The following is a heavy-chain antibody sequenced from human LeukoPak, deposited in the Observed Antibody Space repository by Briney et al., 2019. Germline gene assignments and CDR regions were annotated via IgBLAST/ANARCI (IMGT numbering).Heavy chain of an antibody. D-gene: IGHD1/OR15-1a*01. CDR1: GFTFTTYW. CDR3: AKDWFATTDY. CDR2: ITIDETT. Sequence: GGSLRLSCAASGFTFTTYWMHWVRQAPGKGLMWVSRITIDETTTYADSVRGRFSISRDNAKNTVYLQMNSLRVEDTAVYYCAKDWFATTDYWGQGTLVTVSS. V-gene: IGHV3-74*01. J-gene: IGHJ4*02.